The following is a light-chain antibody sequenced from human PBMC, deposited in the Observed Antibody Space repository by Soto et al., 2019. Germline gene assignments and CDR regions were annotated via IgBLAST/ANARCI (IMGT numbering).Light chain of an antibody. J-gene: IGLJ3*02. CDR3: AVWDDSLSGVV. V-gene: IGLV1-47*01. CDR1: SSNIGSNY. CDR2: GNN. Sequence: HSVLTQPPSASGTPGQTVTISSSGSSSNIGSNYVFWYQHLPGTAPKLLIYGNNQRPSGVPDRFSGSRSGTSASLAISGLRPEDEADYYCAVWDDSLSGVVFGGGTKVTVL.